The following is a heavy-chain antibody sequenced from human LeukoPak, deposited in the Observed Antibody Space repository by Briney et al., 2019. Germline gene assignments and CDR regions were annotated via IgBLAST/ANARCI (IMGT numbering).Heavy chain of an antibody. CDR1: GYSISSGYY. D-gene: IGHD3-22*01. CDR2: IYHSGST. CDR3: ARDPYYYDSSGPT. Sequence: SETLSLTCTVSGYSISSGYYWGWIRQPPGKGLEWIGSIYHSGSTYYNPSLKSRVTISVDTSKNQFSLKLSSVTAADTAVYYCARDPYYYDSSGPTWGQGTLVTVSS. V-gene: IGHV4-38-2*02. J-gene: IGHJ5*02.